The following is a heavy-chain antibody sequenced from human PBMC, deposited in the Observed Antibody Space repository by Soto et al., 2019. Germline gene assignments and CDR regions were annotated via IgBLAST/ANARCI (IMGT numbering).Heavy chain of an antibody. D-gene: IGHD3-16*01. CDR2: INAGNGNT. J-gene: IGHJ4*02. CDR1: GYIFTDYS. Sequence: QVQLIQSEAEVKKPGASVKVSCKASGYIFTDYSVHWVRQAPGQRLEWMGRINAGNGNTYYSRNFQDRVTITRDTPATTAYMELNSLTAEDTAVYYCARGTAWGFWGQGTLVTVSS. CDR3: ARGTAWGF. V-gene: IGHV1-3*01.